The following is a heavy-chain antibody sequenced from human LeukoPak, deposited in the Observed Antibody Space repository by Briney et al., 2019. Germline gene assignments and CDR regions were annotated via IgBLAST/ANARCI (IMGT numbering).Heavy chain of an antibody. Sequence: GGSLRLSCVGSGFNFRSYWMSWVRQAPGKGLEWVANIKPDGSQKYFVDSVRGRFTISRDNAKNSVYLQMTSLRAEDTALYYCVRDGMGGIKAFDMWGQGTVVTVSS. CDR2: IKPDGSQK. CDR1: GFNFRSYW. V-gene: IGHV3-7*05. J-gene: IGHJ3*02. CDR3: VRDGMGGIKAFDM. D-gene: IGHD3-10*01.